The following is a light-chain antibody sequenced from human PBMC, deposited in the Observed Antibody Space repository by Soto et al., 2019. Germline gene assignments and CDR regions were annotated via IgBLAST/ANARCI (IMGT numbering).Light chain of an antibody. CDR1: SSDLGDYNY. Sequence: QSVLTQPASVSGSPGQSITISCTGTSSDLGDYNYVSWYQQPPGKAPKVIIYDVTNRPSGISNRFSGSKSGDTASLTISGLQAEDEADYYCISYIGNNTFVFGPGTKLTVL. CDR3: ISYIGNNTFV. J-gene: IGLJ1*01. CDR2: DVT. V-gene: IGLV2-14*01.